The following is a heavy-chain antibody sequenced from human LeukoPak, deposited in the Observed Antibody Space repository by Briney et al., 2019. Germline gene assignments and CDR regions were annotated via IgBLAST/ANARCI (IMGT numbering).Heavy chain of an antibody. CDR2: ISYSGST. CDR1: GGSISSSTYY. V-gene: IGHV4-39*07. J-gene: IGHJ6*03. D-gene: IGHD5-24*01. Sequence: SETLSLTCTVSGGSISSSTYYWGWIRQPPGRGLEWIGSISYSGSTYYNPSLKSRVTISIDTSKNQFSLRLSSVATADTAVYYCARNYNRFYYYMDVWGKGTTVTVSS. CDR3: ARNYNRFYYYMDV.